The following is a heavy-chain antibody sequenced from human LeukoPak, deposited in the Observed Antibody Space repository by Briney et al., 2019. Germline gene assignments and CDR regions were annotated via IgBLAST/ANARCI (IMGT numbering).Heavy chain of an antibody. CDR3: ASHVDTAMANWFDP. CDR2: IYHSGST. V-gene: IGHV4-38-2*02. Sequence: SETLSLTCTVSGYSISSGYYWGWIRQPPGKGLEWIGSIYHSGSTHYNPSLKSRVTISVDTSKNQFSLKLSSVTAADTAVYCCASHVDTAMANWFDPWGQGTLVTVSS. CDR1: GYSISSGYY. J-gene: IGHJ5*02. D-gene: IGHD5-18*01.